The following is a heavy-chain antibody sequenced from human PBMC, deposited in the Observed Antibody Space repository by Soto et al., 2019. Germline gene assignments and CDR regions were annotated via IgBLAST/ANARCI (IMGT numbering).Heavy chain of an antibody. V-gene: IGHV1-69*06. Sequence: ASVKVSCKASGGTFSSYAISWVRQAPGQGLEWMGGIIPIFGTANYAQKFQGRVTITADKSTSTAYMELSSLRSEDTAVYYCARDVGQLEYYYYGMDVWGQGTTVTVSS. J-gene: IGHJ6*02. D-gene: IGHD6-6*01. CDR1: GGTFSSYA. CDR2: IIPIFGTA. CDR3: ARDVGQLEYYYYGMDV.